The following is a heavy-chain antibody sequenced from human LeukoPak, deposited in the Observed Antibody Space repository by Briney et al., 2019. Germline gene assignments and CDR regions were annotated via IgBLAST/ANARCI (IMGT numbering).Heavy chain of an antibody. D-gene: IGHD5-24*01. CDR1: GYTFTSYG. CDR2: INPSGGST. CDR3: ARGRWLQPDY. V-gene: IGHV1-46*01. J-gene: IGHJ4*02. Sequence: ASVKVSCKASGYTFTSYGISWVRQAPGQGLEWMGIINPSGGSTSYAQKFQGRVTMTRDTSTSTVYMELSSLRSEDTAVYYCARGRWLQPDYWGQGTLVTVSS.